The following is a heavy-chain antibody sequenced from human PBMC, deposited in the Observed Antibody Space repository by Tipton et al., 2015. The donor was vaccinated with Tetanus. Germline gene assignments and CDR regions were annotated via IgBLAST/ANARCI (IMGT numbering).Heavy chain of an antibody. CDR2: ISYSGST. Sequence: LRLSCTVSGVSISSYYWNWIRQPPGKGLEWIGYISYSGSTNSNYSLKSRITISQDTSKNQFSLKLTSVTAADTAVYYCARANYDFPKKGPFDSWGQGTLVIVSS. D-gene: IGHD3-3*01. CDR3: ARANYDFPKKGPFDS. CDR1: GVSISSYY. J-gene: IGHJ4*02. V-gene: IGHV4-59*01.